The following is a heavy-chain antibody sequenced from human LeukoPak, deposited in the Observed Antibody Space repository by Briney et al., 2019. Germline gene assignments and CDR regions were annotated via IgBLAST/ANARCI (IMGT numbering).Heavy chain of an antibody. CDR1: GFTFSSYW. D-gene: IGHD2-2*01. V-gene: IGHV3-7*03. Sequence: PGGSLRLSCAASGFTFSSYWMSWVRQAPGKGLEWVANIKQDGSEKYYVDSVKGRFTISRDNAKNSLYLQMNSLRAEDTAVYYCARACSSTSCYAGSMDVWGKGTTATVSS. CDR2: IKQDGSEK. J-gene: IGHJ6*04. CDR3: ARACSSTSCYAGSMDV.